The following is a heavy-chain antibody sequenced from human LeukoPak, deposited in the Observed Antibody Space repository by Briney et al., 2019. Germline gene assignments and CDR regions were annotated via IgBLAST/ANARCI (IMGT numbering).Heavy chain of an antibody. CDR3: AKAKGYGGNHDAFDI. J-gene: IGHJ3*02. Sequence: PGGSLRLSYAPSGFTFSSCAMREVRQAPGKGGHGVSAFIGNGGRTYYADSVKGRFTISRDNYKNTLYLQMNSLRAEDTAVYYCAKAKGYGGNHDAFDIWGQGTMVTVSS. D-gene: IGHD4-23*01. CDR2: FIGNGGRT. V-gene: IGHV3-23*01. CDR1: GFTFSSCA.